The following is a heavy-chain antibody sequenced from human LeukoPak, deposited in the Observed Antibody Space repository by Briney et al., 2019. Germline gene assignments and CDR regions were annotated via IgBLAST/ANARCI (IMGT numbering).Heavy chain of an antibody. D-gene: IGHD3-9*01. CDR3: ASHYDIDY. Sequence: GGSLRLSCAASGLTFSTYTMSWVRQAPGKGLEWVSSISSGSSYIYYADSMKGRFTISRDNAKNSLYLQMNSLKAEDTAVYFCASHYDIDYWGQGTLVTVSS. J-gene: IGHJ4*02. V-gene: IGHV3-21*06. CDR2: ISSGSSYI. CDR1: GLTFSTYT.